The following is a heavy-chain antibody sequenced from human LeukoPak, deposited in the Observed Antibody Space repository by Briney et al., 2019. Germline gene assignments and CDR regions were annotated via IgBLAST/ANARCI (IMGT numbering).Heavy chain of an antibody. CDR3: AKHPYGSGSPGPNYYFDY. J-gene: IGHJ4*02. Sequence: PGGSLRLSCAASGFTVSSYYMSWVRQPPGKGLEWVSAISGSGGSTYYADSVKGRFTTSRDNSKNTLYLQMNSLRAEDTAVYYCAKHPYGSGSPGPNYYFDYWGQGTLVTVSS. CDR2: ISGSGGST. V-gene: IGHV3-23*01. CDR1: GFTVSSYY. D-gene: IGHD3-10*01.